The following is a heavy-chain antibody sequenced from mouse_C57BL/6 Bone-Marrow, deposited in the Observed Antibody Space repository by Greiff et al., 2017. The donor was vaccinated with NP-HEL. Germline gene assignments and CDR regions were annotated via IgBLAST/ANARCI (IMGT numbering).Heavy chain of an antibody. CDR2: ISSGGSYT. Sequence: DVKLVESGGDLVKPGGSLKLSCAASGFTFSSYGMSWVRQTPDKRLEWVATISSGGSYTYYPDSVKGRFTISSDNAKNTLYLQMSSLKSEDTAMYYCARHGHYYGTRYFDYWGQGTTLTVSS. CDR1: GFTFSSYG. V-gene: IGHV5-6*02. J-gene: IGHJ2*01. D-gene: IGHD1-1*01. CDR3: ARHGHYYGTRYFDY.